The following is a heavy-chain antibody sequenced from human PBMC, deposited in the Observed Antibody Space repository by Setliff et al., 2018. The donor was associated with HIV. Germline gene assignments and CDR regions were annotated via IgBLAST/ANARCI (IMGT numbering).Heavy chain of an antibody. CDR2: INPYSGGT. CDR3: VREVRAAYKGPLWFGQSDPRPDTFDI. J-gene: IGHJ3*02. D-gene: IGHD3-10*01. Sequence: ASVKVSCKASGYTFTAYFIHWVRQAPGQGLEWMGWINPYSGGTNYAQNLQGWVTMTRDTSITTAYMELSRLTSDDTALYFCVREVRAAYKGPLWFGQSDPRPDTFDIWGQGTMVTVSS. CDR1: GYTFTAYF. V-gene: IGHV1-2*04.